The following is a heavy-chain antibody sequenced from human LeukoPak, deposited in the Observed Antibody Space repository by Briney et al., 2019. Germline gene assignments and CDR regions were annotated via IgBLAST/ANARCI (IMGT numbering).Heavy chain of an antibody. CDR3: ARGATDFYDFWSN. D-gene: IGHD3-3*01. CDR1: GGSFSGYY. V-gene: IGHV4-30-4*08. Sequence: PSETLSLTCAVYGGSFSGYYWSWIRQPPGRGLEWIGYIYYSGSTYQNPSLKSRVTISVDTSKNQFSLKLSSVTAADTAVYYCARGATDFYDFWSNWGQGTLVTVSS. J-gene: IGHJ4*02. CDR2: IYYSGST.